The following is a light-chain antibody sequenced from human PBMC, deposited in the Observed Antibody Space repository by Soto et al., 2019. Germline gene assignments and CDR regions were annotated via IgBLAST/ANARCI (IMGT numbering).Light chain of an antibody. J-gene: IGLJ1*01. V-gene: IGLV1-51*01. CDR1: SLNIAGNS. Sequence: SVRAQPPSVSGAPGQKVTIPCAGSSLNIAGNSVSSRXQLPGTPPKLLIYDDYNRPSGIAERFSGYKSGTSATMGIPGFHTVDDAGDYCGSWDSSLTAYASGTGTTVTV. CDR3: GSWDSSLTAYA. CDR2: DDY.